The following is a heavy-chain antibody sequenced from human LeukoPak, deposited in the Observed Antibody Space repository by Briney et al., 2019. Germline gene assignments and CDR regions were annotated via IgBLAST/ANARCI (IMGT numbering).Heavy chain of an antibody. CDR3: ARGGIQVSGIDEYDY. D-gene: IGHD6-19*01. V-gene: IGHV3-13*01. CDR2: IGIRGDT. J-gene: IGHJ4*02. Sequence: GGSLRLSCAASGFTFIDYDMHWVRQVIGKGLEWVSAIGIRGDTHYSGSVKGRFTISREDAESSLYLQMNSLRAEDTAVYYCARGGIQVSGIDEYDYWGQGTLVTVSS. CDR1: GFTFIDYD.